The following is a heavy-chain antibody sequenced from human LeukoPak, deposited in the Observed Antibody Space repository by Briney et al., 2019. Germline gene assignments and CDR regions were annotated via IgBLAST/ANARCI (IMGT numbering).Heavy chain of an antibody. CDR1: GFTFSSYA. CDR2: ISESGGST. J-gene: IGHJ4*02. Sequence: GGSLRLSCAASGFTFSSYAMSWVRQAPGKGLEWVSGISESGGSTYYADSVKGRFTISRDNYKNALYLQMNSLRAEDTAVYYCAKRYRNNWYFDYWGQGTLVTVSS. V-gene: IGHV3-23*01. D-gene: IGHD6-13*01. CDR3: AKRYRNNWYFDY.